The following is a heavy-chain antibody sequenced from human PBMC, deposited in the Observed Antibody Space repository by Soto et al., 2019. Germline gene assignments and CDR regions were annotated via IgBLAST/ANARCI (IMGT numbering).Heavy chain of an antibody. CDR1: GFSLSTSGVG. Sequence: QITLKESGPTLVQPTQTLTLTCTFSGFSLSTSGVGVGWIRQPPGKALEWLALIYWDDDKRYSPSLKSRLTITNDTSKNPVVLTMTNMDPVDTATYYCAHRQSVNRFDPWGQGTLVTVSS. V-gene: IGHV2-5*02. J-gene: IGHJ5*02. CDR2: IYWDDDK. CDR3: AHRQSVNRFDP. D-gene: IGHD3-22*01.